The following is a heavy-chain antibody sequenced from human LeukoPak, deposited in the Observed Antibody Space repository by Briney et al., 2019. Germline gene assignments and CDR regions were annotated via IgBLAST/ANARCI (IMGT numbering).Heavy chain of an antibody. CDR1: GGSISSSSYY. Sequence: SETLSLTCTVSGGSISSSSYYWGWIRQPPGKGLEWIGSIYYSGSTYYNPSLKSRVTISVDTSKNQFSLKLSSVTAADTAVYYCARRYAYYYYYMDVWGKGTTVTISS. CDR2: IYYSGST. CDR3: ARRYAYYYYYMDV. J-gene: IGHJ6*03. V-gene: IGHV4-39*07. D-gene: IGHD1-1*01.